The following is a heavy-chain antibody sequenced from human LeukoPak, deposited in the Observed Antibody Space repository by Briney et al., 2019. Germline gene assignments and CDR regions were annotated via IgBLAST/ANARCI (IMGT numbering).Heavy chain of an antibody. Sequence: SSETLSLTCTVSGGSIGSSSYYWTWIRQPPGKGLEWIGEINHSGSTNYNPSLRSRVTTSIDTSRNQFSLNLNSVTAADTAVYYCARRRGGGDSSGYYYDFFDYWGQGILVTVSS. J-gene: IGHJ4*02. CDR2: INHSGST. D-gene: IGHD3-22*01. V-gene: IGHV4-39*01. CDR1: GGSIGSSSYY. CDR3: ARRRGGGDSSGYYYDFFDY.